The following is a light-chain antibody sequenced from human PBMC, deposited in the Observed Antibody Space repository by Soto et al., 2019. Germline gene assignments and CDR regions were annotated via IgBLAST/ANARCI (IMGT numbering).Light chain of an antibody. CDR2: MAS. CDR3: QQYSSYPWT. Sequence: DIQMTQSPSTLSGSVGDRVTITCRASDNIDTRLAWYQQRPGKAPNLLIYMASSLESGVPSRFSGSGSGTEFTLTISSLQPDDFATYYCQQYSSYPWTFVQGTKVDIK. CDR1: DNIDTR. V-gene: IGKV1-5*03. J-gene: IGKJ1*01.